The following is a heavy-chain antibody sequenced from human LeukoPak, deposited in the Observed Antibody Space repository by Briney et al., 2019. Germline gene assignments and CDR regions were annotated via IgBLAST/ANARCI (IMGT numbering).Heavy chain of an antibody. CDR2: ISGSGGST. CDR1: GFTFSSYA. Sequence: AGGSLRLSCAASGFTFSSYAMSWVRQAPGKGLEWVSAISGSGGSTYYADSVKGRFTISRDNSKNTLYLQMNSLRAEDTAVYYCAKDRKVLRYFDWSLHYYYGMDVWGQGTTVTVSS. D-gene: IGHD3-9*01. CDR3: AKDRKVLRYFDWSLHYYYGMDV. J-gene: IGHJ6*02. V-gene: IGHV3-23*01.